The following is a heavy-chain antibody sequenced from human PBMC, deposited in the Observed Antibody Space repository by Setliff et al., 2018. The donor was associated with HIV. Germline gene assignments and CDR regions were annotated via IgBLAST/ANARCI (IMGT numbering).Heavy chain of an antibody. J-gene: IGHJ5*02. CDR1: GGSITNDNNY. V-gene: IGHV4-39*01. CDR3: ARVPVAGANWFDP. CDR2: VSQSGST. Sequence: PSETLSLTCSVSGGSITNDNNYWGWIRQSPGKRLEWIGSVSQSGSTYYNPSLKSRITISVDRSKNLFSLKLISVTAADQGVYYCARVPVAGANWFDPWGLGTLVTVSS. D-gene: IGHD2-21*01.